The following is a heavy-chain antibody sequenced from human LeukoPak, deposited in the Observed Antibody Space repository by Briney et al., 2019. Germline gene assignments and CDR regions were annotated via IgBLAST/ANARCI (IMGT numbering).Heavy chain of an antibody. Sequence: GRSLRLSCAASGFTFSSYAMHWVRQAPGKGLEWVAVISYDGSNKYYADSVKGRFTISRDNAKNSLYLQMNSLRAEDTAVYYCARDSGIAALADYWGQGTLVTVSS. J-gene: IGHJ4*02. CDR3: ARDSGIAALADY. CDR1: GFTFSSYA. V-gene: IGHV3-30-3*01. CDR2: ISYDGSNK. D-gene: IGHD6-6*01.